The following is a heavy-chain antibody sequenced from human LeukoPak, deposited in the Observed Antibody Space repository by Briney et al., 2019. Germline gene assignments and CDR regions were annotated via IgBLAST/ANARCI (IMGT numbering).Heavy chain of an antibody. CDR2: ISSSGSTI. V-gene: IGHV3-48*03. J-gene: IGHJ4*02. D-gene: IGHD2-2*01. Sequence: PGGSLRLSCAASGFTFSSYEMNWVRQAPGKGLEWVSYISSSGSTIYYADSVKGRFTISRDNAKNSLYLQMNSLRAEDTAVYYCARVEVVPADPNPYYFDYWGQGTLVTVSS. CDR1: GFTFSSYE. CDR3: ARVEVVPADPNPYYFDY.